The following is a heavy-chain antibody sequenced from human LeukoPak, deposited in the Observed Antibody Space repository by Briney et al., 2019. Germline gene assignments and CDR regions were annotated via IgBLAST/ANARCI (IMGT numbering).Heavy chain of an antibody. Sequence: HPSETLSLTCTVSGYSISSGYYWGWIRQPPGKGLEWIGSIYHGGSTYYNPSLKSRVTISVDTSKNQFSLRLSSVTAADTAAYYCARVEEGYGSGRRENYYYYYMDVWGKGTTVTISS. J-gene: IGHJ6*03. D-gene: IGHD3-10*01. CDR3: ARVEEGYGSGRRENYYYYYMDV. V-gene: IGHV4-38-2*02. CDR2: IYHGGST. CDR1: GYSISSGYY.